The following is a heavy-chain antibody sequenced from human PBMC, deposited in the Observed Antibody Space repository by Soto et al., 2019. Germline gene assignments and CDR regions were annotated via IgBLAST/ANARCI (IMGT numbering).Heavy chain of an antibody. Sequence: GGSLRLSCAASGFTLSNIGMQWVRQAPGKGLEWVAVISAGGNTKYYADSVKGRFTISRDNSKNTLFLQMNSLRTEDTAVYYCAKESGGERYAAYFDLWGQGTLVTVSS. CDR1: GFTLSNIG. CDR2: ISAGGNTK. J-gene: IGHJ4*02. CDR3: AKESGGERYAAYFDL. D-gene: IGHD2-21*01. V-gene: IGHV3-30*18.